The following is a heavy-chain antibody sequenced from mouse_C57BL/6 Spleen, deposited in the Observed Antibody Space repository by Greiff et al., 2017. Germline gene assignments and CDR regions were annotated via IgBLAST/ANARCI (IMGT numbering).Heavy chain of an antibody. J-gene: IGHJ3*01. V-gene: IGHV1-81*01. CDR3: ARSGAYDYDGAWFAY. D-gene: IGHD2-4*01. CDR2: IYPRSGNT. Sequence: VQLQESGAELARPGASVKLSCKASGYTFTSYGISWVKQRTGQGLEWIGEIYPRSGNTYYNEKFKGKATLTADKSSSTAYMELRSLTSEDSAVYFCARSGAYDYDGAWFAYWGQGTLVTVSA. CDR1: GYTFTSYG.